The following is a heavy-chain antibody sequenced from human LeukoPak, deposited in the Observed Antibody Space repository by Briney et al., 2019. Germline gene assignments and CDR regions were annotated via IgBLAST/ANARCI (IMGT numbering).Heavy chain of an antibody. CDR3: AKRIAAAGTYYFDY. D-gene: IGHD6-13*01. CDR1: GFTFSSYA. V-gene: IGHV3-23*01. CDR2: ISGSGGST. J-gene: IGHJ4*02. Sequence: GGSLRLSCAASGFTFSSYAMSWVRQAPGKGLEWVSAISGSGGSTYYADFVKGRFTISRDNSKNTLYLQMNSPRAEDTAVYYCAKRIAAAGTYYFDYWGQGTLVTVSS.